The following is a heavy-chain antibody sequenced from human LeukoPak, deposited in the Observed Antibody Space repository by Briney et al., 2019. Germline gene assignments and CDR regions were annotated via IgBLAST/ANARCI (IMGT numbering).Heavy chain of an antibody. V-gene: IGHV4-38-2*02. D-gene: IGHD3-10*01. CDR2: IYHSGST. J-gene: IGHJ6*03. CDR1: GYSISSGYY. Sequence: SETLSLTCTVSGYSISSGYYWGWIRQPPGKGLEWIGSIYHSGSTYYNPSLKSRVTMSVDTSKNQFSLRLRSVTAADTAVYYCARVSGSRNPHSNYYYYYMDVWGEGTTVVVSS. CDR3: ARVSGSRNPHSNYYYYYMDV.